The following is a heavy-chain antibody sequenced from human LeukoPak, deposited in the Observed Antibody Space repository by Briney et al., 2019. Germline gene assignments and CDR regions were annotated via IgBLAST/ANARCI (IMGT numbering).Heavy chain of an antibody. CDR2: IYYSGST. J-gene: IGHJ6*03. CDR1: GGSISSYY. D-gene: IGHD5-18*01. V-gene: IGHV4-59*01. CDR3: ARAEKGGYSYGYYYYYMDV. Sequence: ASETLSLTGTVAGGSISSYYWSWIRQPPGKGLEWIGYIYYSGSTNYNPSLKSRVTISVDTSKNQFSLKLSSVTAADTAVYYCARAEKGGYSYGYYYYYMDVWGKGTTVTVSS.